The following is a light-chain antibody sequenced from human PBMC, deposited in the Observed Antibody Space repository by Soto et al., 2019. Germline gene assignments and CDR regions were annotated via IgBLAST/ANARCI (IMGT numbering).Light chain of an antibody. CDR2: GAS. V-gene: IGKV3-20*01. CDR1: QSISGSH. Sequence: EIVLTQSPGSLSLSPGDRATLSCRASQSISGSHLAWYQQRPGQAPRLLIYGASSRATGIPDRFSGSGSGTDFTLTISRLEPEDIAVYYCQQYSSSLRTFGQGTKVEI. CDR3: QQYSSSLRT. J-gene: IGKJ1*01.